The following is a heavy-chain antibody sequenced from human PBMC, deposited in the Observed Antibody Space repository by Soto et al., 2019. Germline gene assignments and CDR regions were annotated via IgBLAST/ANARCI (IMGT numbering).Heavy chain of an antibody. V-gene: IGHV5-10-1*01. CDR2: IDPSDSDT. CDR1: GYNFPSYR. D-gene: IGHD1-1*01. J-gene: IGHJ3*02. CDR3: ARLSLGGTTVPPSAFDI. Sequence: PGESLKISCKGSGYNFPSYRINWVRQMPGKCLEWMGRIDPSDSDTNYSPSFQGHVTISTDKSISAAYLQWSSLKASDTAMYYCARLSLGGTTVPPSAFDIWGQGTMVTVSS.